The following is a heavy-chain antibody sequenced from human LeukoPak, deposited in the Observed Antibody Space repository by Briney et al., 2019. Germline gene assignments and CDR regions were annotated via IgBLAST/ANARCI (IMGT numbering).Heavy chain of an antibody. CDR2: IIPIFGTA. V-gene: IGHV1-69*13. Sequence: ASVKVSCKASGYTFTGYYMHWVRQAPGQGLEWMGGIIPIFGTANYAQKFQGRVTITADESTSTAYMELSSLRSEDTAVYYCARTNLGGFDYWGQGTLVTVSS. CDR1: GYTFTGYY. J-gene: IGHJ4*02. D-gene: IGHD1-26*01. CDR3: ARTNLGGFDY.